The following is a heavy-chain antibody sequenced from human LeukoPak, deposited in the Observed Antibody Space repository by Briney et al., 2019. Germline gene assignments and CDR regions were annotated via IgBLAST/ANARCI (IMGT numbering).Heavy chain of an antibody. CDR2: ISGSFGGGSA. J-gene: IGHJ3*02. Sequence: PGGSLRLSCAASGFTFSSYAMSWVRQAPGKGLEGVSYISGSFGGGSAYYPDSVKGRFTISRDNSKNTLYLQLNSLRAEDTAVYYCARTTSDAFDIWGQGTMVTVSS. V-gene: IGHV3-23*01. CDR1: GFTFSSYA. CDR3: ARTTSDAFDI. D-gene: IGHD1-7*01.